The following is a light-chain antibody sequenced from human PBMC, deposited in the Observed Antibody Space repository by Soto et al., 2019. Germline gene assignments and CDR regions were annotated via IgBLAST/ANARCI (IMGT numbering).Light chain of an antibody. CDR2: EVT. J-gene: IGLJ1*01. Sequence: QSVLTQPASVSGSPGQSITISCTGTSSDVGGYNYVSWYQQHPGKAPKLMIYEVTNRPSGVSNRFSGSKSGNTASLTISGLQAEDEADYYCISYTSSSTKVFGTGTKVTVL. CDR1: SSDVGGYNY. V-gene: IGLV2-14*01. CDR3: ISYTSSSTKV.